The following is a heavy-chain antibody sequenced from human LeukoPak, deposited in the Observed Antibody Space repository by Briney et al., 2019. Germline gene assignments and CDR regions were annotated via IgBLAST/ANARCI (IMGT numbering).Heavy chain of an antibody. CDR3: ARDGSARALEY. Sequence: PGGSPRLSCAASGFNVTSMYMSCVRQAPGKGLEGGSVIYGDVTTSYADSVRGRFSIYRDNSKNTVYLQMNNLRVEDTAVYYCARDGSARALEYWGQGTLVTVSS. J-gene: IGHJ4*02. CDR1: GFNVTSMY. V-gene: IGHV3-53*05. CDR2: IYGDVTT. D-gene: IGHD2-15*01.